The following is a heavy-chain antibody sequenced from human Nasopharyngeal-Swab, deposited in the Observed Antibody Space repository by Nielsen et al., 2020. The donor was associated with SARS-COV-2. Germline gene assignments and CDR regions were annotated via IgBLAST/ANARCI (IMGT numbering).Heavy chain of an antibody. D-gene: IGHD5-18*01. J-gene: IGHJ3*02. CDR1: GGSISSYY. CDR3: AREVRGYAYGTRSFDI. V-gene: IGHV4-4*07. Sequence: SETLSLTCTVSGGSISSYYWSWIRQPAGKGLEWIGRIYYSGSTNYNPSLKSRVTISVDTSKNQFSLKLSSVTAADTAVYYCAREVRGYAYGTRSFDIWGQGTMVTVSS. CDR2: IYYSGST.